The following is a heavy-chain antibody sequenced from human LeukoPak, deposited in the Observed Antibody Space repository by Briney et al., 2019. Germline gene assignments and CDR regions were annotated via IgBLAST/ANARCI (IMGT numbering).Heavy chain of an antibody. J-gene: IGHJ6*03. CDR1: GFTFDDYG. Sequence: GGSLRLSCAASGFTFDDYGMSWVRQAPGKGLEWVSGINWNGGSTGYADSVKGRFTISRDNAKNSLYLQMNSLRAEDTAVYYCARSLRLISYYMDVWGKGTTVTVSS. CDR3: ARSLRLISYYMDV. D-gene: IGHD3-16*01. CDR2: INWNGGST. V-gene: IGHV3-20*04.